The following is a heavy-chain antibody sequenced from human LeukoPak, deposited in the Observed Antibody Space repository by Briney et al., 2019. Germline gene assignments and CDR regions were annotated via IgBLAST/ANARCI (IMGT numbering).Heavy chain of an antibody. D-gene: IGHD3-22*01. CDR1: GGSISSGGYY. J-gene: IGHJ3*01. Sequence: TSETLSLTCTVSGGSISSGGYYWSWIRQHPGKGLEWIGYIYYSGSTYYNPSLKSRVTISVDTSKNQFSLKLSSVTAADTAVYYCVREAATDYYDSSGYYRQTEVFDAWGQGTMVTVSS. CDR2: IYYSGST. V-gene: IGHV4-31*03. CDR3: VREAATDYYDSSGYYRQTEVFDA.